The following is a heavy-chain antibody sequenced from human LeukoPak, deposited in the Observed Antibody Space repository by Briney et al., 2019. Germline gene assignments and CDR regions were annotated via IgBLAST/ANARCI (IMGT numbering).Heavy chain of an antibody. J-gene: IGHJ4*02. CDR3: ASEAFCAGGSCNVQRVAS. Sequence: GASVKVSCKASGYTFTAYYIHWVRQAPGQGLEWMGWIDTNTGATKYAQKFQGRVTITRDTSTGTAYMELSSLISGDTAFYYCASEAFCAGGSCNVQRVASWGPGTLVTVSS. V-gene: IGHV1-2*02. CDR2: IDTNTGAT. CDR1: GYTFTAYY. D-gene: IGHD2-8*02.